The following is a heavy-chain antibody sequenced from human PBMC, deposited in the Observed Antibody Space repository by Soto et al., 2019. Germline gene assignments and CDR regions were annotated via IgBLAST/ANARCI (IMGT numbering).Heavy chain of an antibody. Sequence: GASVKVSCKASGYTFTSYGISWVRQAPGQGLEWMGWISAYNGNTNYAQKLQGRVTMTTDTSTSTAYMELRSLRSDDTAVYYCARAPYSNYYYYYYYMDVWGKGTTVTVSS. CDR1: GYTFTSYG. D-gene: IGHD4-4*01. CDR2: ISAYNGNT. CDR3: ARAPYSNYYYYYYYMDV. V-gene: IGHV1-18*01. J-gene: IGHJ6*03.